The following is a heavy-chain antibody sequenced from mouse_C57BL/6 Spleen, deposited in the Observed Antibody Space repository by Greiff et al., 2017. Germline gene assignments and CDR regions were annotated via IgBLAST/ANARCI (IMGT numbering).Heavy chain of an antibody. CDR1: GFTFSSYG. CDR2: ISSGGSYT. CDR3: ASLYYYGSSYDY. V-gene: IGHV5-6*01. D-gene: IGHD1-1*01. J-gene: IGHJ2*01. Sequence: EVKLVESGGDLVKPGGSLKLSCAASGFTFSSYGMSWVRQTPDKRLEWVATISSGGSYTYYPDSVKGRFTISRDNAKNTLYLQMSSLKSEDTAMYYCASLYYYGSSYDYWGQGTTLTVSS.